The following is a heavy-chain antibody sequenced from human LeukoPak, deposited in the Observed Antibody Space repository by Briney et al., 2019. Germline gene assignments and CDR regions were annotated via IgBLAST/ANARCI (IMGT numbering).Heavy chain of an antibody. CDR3: AHTMRHYYDSSVHSYSY. V-gene: IGHV2-5*02. CDR2: IYWDDDK. J-gene: IGHJ4*02. CDR1: GFSLSTRGVG. Sequence: SGPTLVNPTQTLTLTCTFSGFSLSTRGVGVGWIRQPPGKALEWLALIYWDDDKRYSPSLKSRLTITKDTSKNQVVLTMTNMDPVDTATYYCAHTMRHYYDSSVHSYSYWGQGTLVTVSS. D-gene: IGHD3-22*01.